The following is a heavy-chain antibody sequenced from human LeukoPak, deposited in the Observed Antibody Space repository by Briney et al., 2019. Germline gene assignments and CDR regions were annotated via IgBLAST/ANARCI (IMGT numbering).Heavy chain of an antibody. CDR1: GYTFTGYY. J-gene: IGHJ3*02. V-gene: IGHV1-2*02. Sequence: ASVKVSCKASGYTFTGYYMHWVRQAPGQGLEWMGWINPNSGGTNYAQKFQGRVTMTRDTSISTAYMELSRLRSDDTAVYYCARETHDISGYYPTWDIWGQGTMVTVSS. CDR3: ARETHDISGYYPTWDI. D-gene: IGHD3-22*01. CDR2: INPNSGGT.